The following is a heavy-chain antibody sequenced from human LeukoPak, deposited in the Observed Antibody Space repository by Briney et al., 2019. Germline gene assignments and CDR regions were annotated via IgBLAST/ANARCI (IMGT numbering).Heavy chain of an antibody. Sequence: PGGSLRLSCAASGFTFDDYAMHWVRQAPGKGLEWVSGISWNSGNIGYADSVKGRFTISRDNAKNSLYLQMNSLRAEDTALYYCAKDAEPYSYGNGRYFDYWGQGTLVTVSS. J-gene: IGHJ4*02. CDR2: ISWNSGNI. CDR1: GFTFDDYA. D-gene: IGHD5-18*01. CDR3: AKDAEPYSYGNGRYFDY. V-gene: IGHV3-9*01.